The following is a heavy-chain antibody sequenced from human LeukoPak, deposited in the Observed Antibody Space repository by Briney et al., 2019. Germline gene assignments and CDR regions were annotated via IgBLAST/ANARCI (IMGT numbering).Heavy chain of an antibody. V-gene: IGHV4-59*01. CDR1: GGSISSYY. Sequence: SETLSLTCTVSGGSISSYYWSWLRQPPGKGLEWIGYLYYSGSTNYNPSLKSRATISVDTSKNQFSLKLSSVTAADTAVYYCAREGYSYGQSFDYWGQGTLVTVSS. CDR2: LYYSGST. D-gene: IGHD5-18*01. CDR3: AREGYSYGQSFDY. J-gene: IGHJ4*02.